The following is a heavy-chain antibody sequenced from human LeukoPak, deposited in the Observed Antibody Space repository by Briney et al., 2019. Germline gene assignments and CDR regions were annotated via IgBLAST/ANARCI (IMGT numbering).Heavy chain of an antibody. CDR1: GFTFDDYG. CDR3: ARVNSEGYYDRPLTH. V-gene: IGHV3-20*01. D-gene: IGHD3-22*01. CDR2: INWNGGST. Sequence: GGSLRLSCAASGFTFDDYGMSWVRQAPGKGLEWVSGINWNGGSTGYADSVKGRFTISRDNAKNSLYLQMNSLRAEDTALYHCARVNSEGYYDRPLTHWGQGTLVTVSS. J-gene: IGHJ4*02.